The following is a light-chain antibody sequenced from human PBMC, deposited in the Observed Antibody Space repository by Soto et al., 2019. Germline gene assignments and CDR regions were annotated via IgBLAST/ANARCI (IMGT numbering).Light chain of an antibody. Sequence: QSVLTQPPSASGTPGRRVIISCSGGSSNIGRNPVNWYQKFPGTAPKLLISLNTQRPSGVPDRFSGSKSGTSASLAISGLRSEDEADYYCAAWDDNVYVFGTGTKV. CDR1: SSNIGRNP. CDR2: LNT. CDR3: AAWDDNVYV. V-gene: IGLV1-44*01. J-gene: IGLJ1*01.